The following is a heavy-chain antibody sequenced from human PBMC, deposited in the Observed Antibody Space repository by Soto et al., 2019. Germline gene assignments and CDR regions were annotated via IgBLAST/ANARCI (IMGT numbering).Heavy chain of an antibody. CDR1: GFTFSSYS. Sequence: PGGSLRLSCAASGFTFSSYSMNWVRQAPGKGLEWVSYISSSSSTIYYADSVKGRFTTSRDNAKNSLYLQMNSLRAEDMSVYYCARGWVVSDYIWGSYRSDPDAFDVWGQGTMVTVSS. CDR3: ARGWVVSDYIWGSYRSDPDAFDV. J-gene: IGHJ3*01. D-gene: IGHD3-16*02. V-gene: IGHV3-48*01. CDR2: ISSSSSTI.